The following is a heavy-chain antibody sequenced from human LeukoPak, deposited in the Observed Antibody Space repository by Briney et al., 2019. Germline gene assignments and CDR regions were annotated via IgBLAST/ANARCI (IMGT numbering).Heavy chain of an antibody. D-gene: IGHD4-17*01. CDR1: GFTFRDYA. V-gene: IGHV3-23*01. J-gene: IGHJ5*02. Sequence: GGSQRLSCAASGFTFRDYAMSWVRQAPGKGLEWVSVISGSGGSTYYADSVKGRFTISRDNSQNTLYLQMSSLRVDDTAIYYCAKGARVTTRSRFDPWGQGTLVTVSS. CDR2: ISGSGGST. CDR3: AKGARVTTRSRFDP.